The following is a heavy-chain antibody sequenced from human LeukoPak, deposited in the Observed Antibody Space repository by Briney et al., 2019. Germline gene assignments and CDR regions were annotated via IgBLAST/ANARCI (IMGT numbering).Heavy chain of an antibody. CDR3: SRSLYYYDSSCYYWSY. V-gene: IGHV1-8*01. J-gene: IGHJ4*02. CDR2: MNPNSGNT. D-gene: IGHD3-22*01. Sequence: ASVKVSCKGSGYTFTSYDINWVRQATGQGVEWMGWMNPNSGNTGYAQKFQGRVTMTRITSISTAYMEPTSVRSEDTAVYYCSRSLYYYDSSCYYWSYWGKGTMVTVSS. CDR1: GYTFTSYD.